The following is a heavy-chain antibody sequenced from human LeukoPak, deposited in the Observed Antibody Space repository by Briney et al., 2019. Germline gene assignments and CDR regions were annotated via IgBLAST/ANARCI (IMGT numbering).Heavy chain of an antibody. CDR2: IYSGGST. J-gene: IGHJ2*01. CDR3: AREGVVYDYYSSGSFQYSGYFDL. Sequence: SGGSLRLSCAASGFTVSSNYMSWVRQAPGKGLEWVSVIYSGGSTYYADSVKGRFTISRDNSKNTLYLQMNSLRAEDTAVYYCAREGVVYDYYSSGSFQYSGYFDLWGRGTLVTVSS. D-gene: IGHD3-22*01. CDR1: GFTVSSNY. V-gene: IGHV3-66*01.